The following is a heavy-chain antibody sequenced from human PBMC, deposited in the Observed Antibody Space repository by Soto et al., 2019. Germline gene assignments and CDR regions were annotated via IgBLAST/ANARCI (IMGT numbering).Heavy chain of an antibody. Sequence: VASVKVSCKASGYTFTGYYMHWVRQAPGQGLEWMGWINPNSGGTNYAQKFQGWVTMTRDTSISTAYMELSRLRSDDTAVYYCARDAGYSYGNYYYYGMDVWGQGTTVTVSS. CDR1: GYTFTGYY. J-gene: IGHJ6*02. CDR3: ARDAGYSYGNYYYYGMDV. V-gene: IGHV1-2*04. CDR2: INPNSGGT. D-gene: IGHD5-18*01.